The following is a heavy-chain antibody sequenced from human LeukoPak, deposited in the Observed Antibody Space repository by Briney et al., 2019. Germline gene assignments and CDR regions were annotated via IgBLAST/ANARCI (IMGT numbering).Heavy chain of an antibody. CDR1: GYTFTNYD. CDR2: MNPHSGNS. J-gene: IGHJ3*02. V-gene: IGHV1-8*01. Sequence: SVKVSCKASGYTFTNYDINWVRQAPGQGLEWMGWMNPHSGNSGFAQKFQGRLSMTRDNSINTAYMDLSSLRSEDTAVYYCARARADLWSGDLAYALDIWGQGTMVTVSS. D-gene: IGHD2-21*01. CDR3: ARARADLWSGDLAYALDI.